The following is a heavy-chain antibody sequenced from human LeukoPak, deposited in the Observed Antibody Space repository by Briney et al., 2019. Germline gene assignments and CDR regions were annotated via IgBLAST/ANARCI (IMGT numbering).Heavy chain of an antibody. CDR2: INWNGGST. CDR1: GFTFDDYG. D-gene: IGHD3-9*01. CDR3: ARDHYDILTGYVDY. J-gene: IGHJ4*02. V-gene: IGHV3-20*04. Sequence: RPGGSLRLSCAASGFTFDDYGMSWVRQAPGEGLEWVSGINWNGGSTGYADSVKGRFTISRDNAKNPLYLQMNSLRAEDTALYYCARDHYDILTGYVDYWGQGTLVTVSS.